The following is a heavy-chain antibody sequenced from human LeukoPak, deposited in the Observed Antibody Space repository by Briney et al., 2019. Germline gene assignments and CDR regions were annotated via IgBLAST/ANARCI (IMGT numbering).Heavy chain of an antibody. CDR1: GGSFISYS. J-gene: IGHJ4*02. CDR3: ARIDPGLGLAFDF. D-gene: IGHD3-16*01. CDR2: INHSGGA. V-gene: IGHV4-34*01. Sequence: SETLSLTCTVSGGSFISYSWSWVRQPSGKGLEWIGEINHSGGANYTPSLQTRLTISIDTSKNKLSLTLNSVTAADTSVYYCARIDPGLGLAFDFWGQETLVTVSS.